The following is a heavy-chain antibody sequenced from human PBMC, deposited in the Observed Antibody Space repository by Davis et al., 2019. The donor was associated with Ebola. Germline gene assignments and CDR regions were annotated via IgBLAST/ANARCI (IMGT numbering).Heavy chain of an antibody. Sequence: SVQVSCMPSLYTFTDYIIHWMRQAPGQGLVWMGRIISNSADTNYAQKFQGRVTMTRDTSISTVYMELSSLRYDDTAEYYCARGHNYAHEYWGQGTLVTVSS. CDR1: LYTFTDYI. CDR3: ARGHNYAHEY. J-gene: IGHJ4*02. V-gene: IGHV1-2*06. CDR2: IISNSADT. D-gene: IGHD4-11*01.